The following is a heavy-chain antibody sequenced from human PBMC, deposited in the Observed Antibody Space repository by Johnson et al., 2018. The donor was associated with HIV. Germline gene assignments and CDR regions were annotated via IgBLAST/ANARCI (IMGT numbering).Heavy chain of an antibody. CDR1: GFTFSSYS. Sequence: VQLVESGGGLIQPGGSLRLSCAASGFTFSSYSMNWVRQAPGNGLEWVSYISSSSSTIYYADSVKGRFTISRDNAKNSLYLQMNSLKTEDTAVYYCTTDHSTDAFDIWGQGTMVTVSS. CDR2: ISSSSSTI. D-gene: IGHD2-15*01. V-gene: IGHV3-48*01. CDR3: TTDHSTDAFDI. J-gene: IGHJ3*02.